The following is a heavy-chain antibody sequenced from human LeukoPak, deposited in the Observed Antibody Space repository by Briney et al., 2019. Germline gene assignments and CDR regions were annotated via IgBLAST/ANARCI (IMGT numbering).Heavy chain of an antibody. CDR2: ISAYNGNT. Sequence: ASVKVSCKASGYTFTSYGISWVRQAPGQGLEWMGWISAYNGNTNYAQKLQGRVTMTTDTSTSTAYMELRSLRSDDTAVYYCARDFNGTRGKLLFGELLSGWFDPWGQGTLVTVSS. CDR3: ARDFNGTRGKLLFGELLSGWFDP. D-gene: IGHD3-10*02. J-gene: IGHJ5*02. V-gene: IGHV1-18*01. CDR1: GYTFTSYG.